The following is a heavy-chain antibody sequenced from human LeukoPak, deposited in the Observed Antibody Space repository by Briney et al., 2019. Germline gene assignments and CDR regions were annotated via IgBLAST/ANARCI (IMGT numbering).Heavy chain of an antibody. V-gene: IGHV4-31*03. J-gene: IGHJ4*02. Sequence: SETLSLNCTVSGGSISSGGYYWSWIRQHPGKGLEWIGYIYYSGSTYYNPPLKSRVTISVDTSKNQFSLKLSSVTAADTAVYYCARHPFSAPFDYWGQGTLVTVSS. CDR3: ARHPFSAPFDY. CDR1: GGSISSGGYY. CDR2: IYYSGST. D-gene: IGHD6-19*01.